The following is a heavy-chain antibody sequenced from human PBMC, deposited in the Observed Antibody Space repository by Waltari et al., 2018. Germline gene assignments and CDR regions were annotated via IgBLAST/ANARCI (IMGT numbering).Heavy chain of an antibody. V-gene: IGHV3-73*01. CDR2: IRNKANNYAT. J-gene: IGHJ2*01. CDR1: GFSFSGPA. Sequence: EVQLVESGGALVQPGGSLKLSCVGSGFSFSGPAIHWVRQAPGAGLEWVGQIRNKANNYATEFGASVRGRFTISRDDSKNTVFLQMDRVTVEDTAVYFCSRVASYWYFDLWGRGTLVTVSS. CDR3: SRVASYWYFDL.